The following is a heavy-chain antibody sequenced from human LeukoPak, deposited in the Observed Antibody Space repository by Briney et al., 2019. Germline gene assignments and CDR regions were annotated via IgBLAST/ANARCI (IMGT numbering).Heavy chain of an antibody. CDR1: GGSISSSSYY. D-gene: IGHD6-19*01. J-gene: IGHJ6*02. CDR3: ARLYSSGWPHYYYYGMDV. V-gene: IGHV4-39*01. CDR2: IYYSGST. Sequence: KSSETLSLTCTVSGGSISSSSYYWGWIRQPPGKGLEWIGSIYYSGSTYYNPSLKSRVTISVDTSKNQFSQKLSSVTAADTAVYYCARLYSSGWPHYYYYGMDVWGQGTTVTVSS.